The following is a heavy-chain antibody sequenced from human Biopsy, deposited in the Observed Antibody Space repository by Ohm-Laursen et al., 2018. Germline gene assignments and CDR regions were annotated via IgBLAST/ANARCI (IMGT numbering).Heavy chain of an antibody. J-gene: IGHJ2*01. D-gene: IGHD1-26*01. Sequence: SETLSLTCTVSGGSISGSSWSWIRQAPGKGLEWIGYISYSRDTNYNPSLKSRVTISVDTSMNHLSLRLPSVTAADTAVYYCARHAPSYSGSYWRYFDLWGRGTLVTVSS. CDR1: GGSISGSS. V-gene: IGHV4-59*08. CDR2: ISYSRDT. CDR3: ARHAPSYSGSYWRYFDL.